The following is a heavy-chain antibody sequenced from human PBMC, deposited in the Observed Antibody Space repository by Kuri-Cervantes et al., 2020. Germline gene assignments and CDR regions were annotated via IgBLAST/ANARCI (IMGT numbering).Heavy chain of an antibody. CDR1: GDSVSSGSYY. Sequence: SETLSLTCTVSGDSVSSGSYYWSWIRQPPGKGLEWIGYIYYSGSTNYNPSLKSRVTISVDTSKNQFSLKLSSVTAADTAVYYCARESRVDGDLDYWGQGTLVTVSS. CDR3: ARESRVDGDLDY. V-gene: IGHV4-61*01. D-gene: IGHD4-17*01. CDR2: IYYSGST. J-gene: IGHJ4*02.